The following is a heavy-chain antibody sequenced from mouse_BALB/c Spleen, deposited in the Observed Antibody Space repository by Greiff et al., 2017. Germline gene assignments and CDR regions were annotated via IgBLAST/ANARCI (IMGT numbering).Heavy chain of an antibody. CDR2: INSNGGST. V-gene: IGHV5-6-2*01. J-gene: IGHJ4*01. D-gene: IGHD3-1*01. CDR3: ARHDARATMDY. CDR1: GFTFSSYY. Sequence: EVKLMESGGGLVKLGGSLKLSCAASGFTFSSYYMSWVRQTPEKRLELVAAINSNGGSTYYPDTVKGRFTISRDNAKNTLYLQLGSLKSKDTALYYCARHDARATMDYWGQGTSVTVSS.